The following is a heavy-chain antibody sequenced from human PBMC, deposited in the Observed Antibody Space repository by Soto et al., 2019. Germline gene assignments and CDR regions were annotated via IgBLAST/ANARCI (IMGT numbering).Heavy chain of an antibody. CDR3: AKDYRSNWRYYFDY. J-gene: IGHJ4*02. CDR1: GFTFSSYA. CDR2: VSGSGANI. D-gene: IGHD6-13*01. Sequence: GGSLRLSCAASGFTFSSYAMSWVRQAPGKGLEWVSGVSGSGANIYYADSVKGRFTISRDSSKNTLYLQMNSLSAEDTAVYYCAKDYRSNWRYYFDYWRPVTLVTVSS. V-gene: IGHV3-23*01.